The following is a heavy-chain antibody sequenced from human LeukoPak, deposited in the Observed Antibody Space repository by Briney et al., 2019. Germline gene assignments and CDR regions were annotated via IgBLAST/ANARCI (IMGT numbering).Heavy chain of an antibody. V-gene: IGHV4-34*01. CDR2: INHSGST. CDR3: ARDLGYSSGWYTDYFDY. D-gene: IGHD6-19*01. J-gene: IGHJ4*02. CDR1: GGSFSGYY. Sequence: PSETLSLTCAVYGGSFSGYYWSWIRQPPGKGLEWIGEINHSGSTNYNPSLKSRVTISVDTSKNQFSLKLSSVTAADTAVYYCARDLGYSSGWYTDYFDYWGQGTLVTVSS.